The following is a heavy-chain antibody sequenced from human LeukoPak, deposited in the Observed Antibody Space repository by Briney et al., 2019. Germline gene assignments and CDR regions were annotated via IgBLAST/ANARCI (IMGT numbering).Heavy chain of an antibody. CDR1: GFTFSRHA. V-gene: IGHV3-23*01. D-gene: IGHD1-26*01. J-gene: IGHJ3*02. CDR3: AKTKVPVGAPVWAFDI. CDR2: ITGSGGGT. Sequence: GGSLRLSCVASGFTFSRHAMSWVRQTPGKGLEWVSAITGSGGGTYYADSVQGRFTISRDNSKNTLYLQMNSLRAEDTAVYYCAKTKVPVGAPVWAFDIWGQGTMVTVSS.